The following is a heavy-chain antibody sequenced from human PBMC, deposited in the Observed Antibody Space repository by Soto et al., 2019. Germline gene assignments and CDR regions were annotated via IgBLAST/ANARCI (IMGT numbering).Heavy chain of an antibody. CDR1: GDSISSDGYY. CDR3: ARDRSNSPDYFDY. V-gene: IGHV4-30-4*01. CDR2: IYYNGRT. Sequence: SETLSLTCTVSGDSISSDGYYWSWIRQPPGKGLEWVGYIYYNGRTSYNPSLESRLTISIDTSKNHFSLKLSSVSAADTAVYYCARDRSNSPDYFDYWGQGAMVTV. J-gene: IGHJ4*02. D-gene: IGHD6-6*01.